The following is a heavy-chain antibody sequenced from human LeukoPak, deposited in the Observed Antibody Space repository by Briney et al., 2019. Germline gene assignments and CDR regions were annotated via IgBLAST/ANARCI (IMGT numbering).Heavy chain of an antibody. D-gene: IGHD5-12*01. CDR1: GFTFSSYA. CDR2: ISYDGSNK. Sequence: GGSLRLSCAASGFTFSSYAMHWVRQAPGKGLEGVGVISYDGSNKYYADSVKGRFTISRDNSKNTLYLQMNSLRAEDTAVYYCAKARGYMGPGGAFDIWGQGTMVTVSS. CDR3: AKARGYMGPGGAFDI. J-gene: IGHJ3*02. V-gene: IGHV3-30-3*01.